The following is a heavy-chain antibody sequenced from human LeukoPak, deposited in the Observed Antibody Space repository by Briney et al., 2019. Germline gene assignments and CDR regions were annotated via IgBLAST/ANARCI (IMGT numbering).Heavy chain of an antibody. CDR3: ARGAKDYDILDHYYYNYMDV. V-gene: IGHV1-2*02. D-gene: IGHD3-9*01. CDR2: INPNSGGT. Sequence: ASVKVSCKASGYTFTGYYMHWVRQAPGQGLEWMGWINPNSGGTNYAQKFQGRVTMTRDTSISTVYMELRSLKSDDTAVYYCARGAKDYDILDHYYYNYMDVWGTGTTVTISS. J-gene: IGHJ6*03. CDR1: GYTFTGYY.